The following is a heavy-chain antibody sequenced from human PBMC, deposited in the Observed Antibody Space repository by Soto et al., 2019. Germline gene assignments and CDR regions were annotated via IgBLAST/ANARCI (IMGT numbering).Heavy chain of an antibody. CDR2: INHSGST. Sequence: XETLSLTSAVYSGSFSGYSWRWIRQPPGKGLEWIGEINHSGSTNYNPSLKSRVTISVDTSKNQFSLKLSSVTAAETAVYYCARGPWDSYYDFWSGPRPFDTWGQGTLVTVSS. CDR1: SGSFSGYS. J-gene: IGHJ5*02. CDR3: ARGPWDSYYDFWSGPRPFDT. D-gene: IGHD3-3*01. V-gene: IGHV4-34*01.